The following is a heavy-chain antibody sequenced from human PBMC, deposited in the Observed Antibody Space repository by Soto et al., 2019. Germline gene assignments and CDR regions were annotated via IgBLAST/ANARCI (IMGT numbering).Heavy chain of an antibody. CDR1: GGSFSGYY. CDR3: ARDVMANNRYHWYFDL. D-gene: IGHD2-8*01. J-gene: IGHJ2*01. CDR2: ITHSGST. Sequence: QVQLQQWGAGLLKPSETLSLTCAVYGGSFSGYYWSWIRQPPGKGLEWIGEITHSGSTNYNPSLKSRVPISVDTSKSQCSLKLSSVTAADTAVYYCARDVMANNRYHWYFDLWGRGTLVTVSS. V-gene: IGHV4-34*01.